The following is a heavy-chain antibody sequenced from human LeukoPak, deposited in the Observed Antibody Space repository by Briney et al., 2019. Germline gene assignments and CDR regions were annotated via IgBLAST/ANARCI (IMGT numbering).Heavy chain of an antibody. V-gene: IGHV4-39*07. CDR3: ARSIDRIAARTYYFDY. CDR1: GGSISTSSYY. Sequence: SETLSLTCTVSGGSISTSSYYWGWIRQPPGKGLEWIGSIYYSGSTNYNPSLKSRVTISVDTSKNQFSLKLSSVTAADTAVYYCARSIDRIAARTYYFDYWGQGTLVTVSS. D-gene: IGHD6-13*01. CDR2: IYYSGST. J-gene: IGHJ4*02.